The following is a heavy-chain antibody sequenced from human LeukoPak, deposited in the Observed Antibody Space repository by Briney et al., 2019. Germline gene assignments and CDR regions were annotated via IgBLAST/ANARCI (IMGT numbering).Heavy chain of an antibody. D-gene: IGHD1-26*01. J-gene: IGHJ4*02. CDR3: ASGRLVGAPDY. Sequence: PGGSLRLSCTSSGFTVSSTYISWVRQAPGRGLEWVSVIYSGGSTGYADSVKGRFSTSRDNAKNTLYLQMNSLRAEDTAVYYCASGRLVGAPDYWGQGTLVTVSS. V-gene: IGHV3-53*01. CDR2: IYSGGST. CDR1: GFTVSSTY.